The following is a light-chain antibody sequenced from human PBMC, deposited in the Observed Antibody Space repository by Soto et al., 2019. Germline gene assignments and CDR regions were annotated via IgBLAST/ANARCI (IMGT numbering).Light chain of an antibody. CDR2: SAS. J-gene: IGKJ2*01. V-gene: IGKV3D-15*01. CDR1: QSVSSN. CDR3: QQYDDWPFT. Sequence: EIVMTQSPATLSVSPGEGATLSCRASQSVSSNLAWYQQKPGQAPRLLITSASIRANGIPARFSGSGTGTEFTLTISSLQSEDFAIYYCQQYDDWPFTFGQGTKLEIK.